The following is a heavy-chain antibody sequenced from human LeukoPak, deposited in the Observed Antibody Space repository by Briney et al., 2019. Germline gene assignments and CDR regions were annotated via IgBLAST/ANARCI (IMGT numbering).Heavy chain of an antibody. Sequence: LAGGSLRLSCAASGFTFSSYGMHWVRQAPGKGLEWVAVISYDGSNKYYADSVKGRFTISRDNSKNTLYLQMNSLRAEDTAVYYCAKDALRYFDWLLYYYYYGMDVWGQGTTVTVSS. J-gene: IGHJ6*02. CDR2: ISYDGSNK. CDR3: AKDALRYFDWLLYYYYYGMDV. CDR1: GFTFSSYG. V-gene: IGHV3-30*18. D-gene: IGHD3-9*01.